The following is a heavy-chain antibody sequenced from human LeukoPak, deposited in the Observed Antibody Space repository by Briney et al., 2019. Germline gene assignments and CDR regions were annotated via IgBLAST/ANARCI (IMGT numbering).Heavy chain of an antibody. CDR1: GFTFSSYA. J-gene: IGHJ4*02. Sequence: GGSLRLSCAAPGFTFSSYALSWIRQAPGKGLEWVSGIGGGGGSTYYADSMKGRFLISRDNSKNTLYLQMNGLRAEDTAIYYCAKRWWPTPADYFFDYWGQGTLVTVSS. D-gene: IGHD2-8*02. V-gene: IGHV3-23*01. CDR3: AKRWWPTPADYFFDY. CDR2: IGGGGGST.